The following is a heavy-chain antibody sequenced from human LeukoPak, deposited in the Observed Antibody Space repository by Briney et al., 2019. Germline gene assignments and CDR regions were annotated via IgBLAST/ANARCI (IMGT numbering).Heavy chain of an antibody. CDR2: IRYDGSNK. Sequence: PGGSLRLSCAASGFTFSSYVMHWVRQAPGKGLEWVAFIRYDGSNKYYADSVKGRFTISRDNSKSTLSLQMNSLRAEDTAIYYCATYRQVLLPFESWGQGTLVTVSS. D-gene: IGHD2-8*02. J-gene: IGHJ4*02. CDR1: GFTFSSYV. V-gene: IGHV3-30*02. CDR3: ATYRQVLLPFES.